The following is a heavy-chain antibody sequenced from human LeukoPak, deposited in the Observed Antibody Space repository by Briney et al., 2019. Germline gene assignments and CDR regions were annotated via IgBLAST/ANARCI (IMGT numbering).Heavy chain of an antibody. CDR3: ARLVDGANTRVDS. Sequence: SETLSLTCTVSRCSITPDLCASSRQPPGKGLEWIGYIFYTGKARYNPSLEGRATLTVDIAKNQVSLKLRSVTAADQATYYCARLVDGANTRVDSWGQGTLVTVSS. CDR2: IFYTGKA. V-gene: IGHV4-59*08. D-gene: IGHD4/OR15-4a*01. CDR1: RCSITPDL. J-gene: IGHJ4*02.